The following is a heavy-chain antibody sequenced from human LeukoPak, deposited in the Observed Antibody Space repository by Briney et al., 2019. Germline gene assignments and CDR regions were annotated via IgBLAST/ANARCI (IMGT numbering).Heavy chain of an antibody. CDR3: ARNFPYSSSYNLDV. Sequence: GGSLRLSCAASGFAFSGAAMHWVRQAPGKGLEWVAITSFDGSNKFYSDSVKGRFTISRDNSVNTLFLQMTSLSPEDTAIYYCARNFPYSSSYNLDVWGQGTLVTVSS. D-gene: IGHD6-6*01. CDR2: TSFDGSNK. V-gene: IGHV3-30-3*01. J-gene: IGHJ4*02. CDR1: GFAFSGAA.